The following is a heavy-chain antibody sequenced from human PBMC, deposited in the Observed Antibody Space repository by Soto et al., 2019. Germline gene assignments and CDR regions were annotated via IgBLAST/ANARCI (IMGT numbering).Heavy chain of an antibody. CDR1: GFTFSIYA. Sequence: QVQLVESGGGVVQPGRSLRLSCAASGFTFSIYAMHWVRQAPGKGLEWVAVISYDGARKAYANSVKGRFTISRDTSKNTLYLHMNSLRVEDTAAYYCSRGDREDTAVVIGARPGEYGMDVWGRGTTVTVSS. J-gene: IGHJ6*02. D-gene: IGHD2-15*01. CDR3: SRGDREDTAVVIGARPGEYGMDV. V-gene: IGHV3-30-3*01. CDR2: ISYDGARK.